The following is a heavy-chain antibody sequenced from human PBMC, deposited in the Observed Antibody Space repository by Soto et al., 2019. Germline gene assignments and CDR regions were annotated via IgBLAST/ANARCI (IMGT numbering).Heavy chain of an antibody. CDR1: GYTFTSYG. J-gene: IGHJ3*02. Sequence: ASVKVSCKASGYTFTSYGISWVRQAPGQGLEWMGWISAYNGNTNYAQKLQGRVTMTTDTSTSTAYMELRSLRSDDTAVYYCASEGIYGSGSYYKPARAFDIWGQGTMVTVAS. D-gene: IGHD3-10*01. CDR3: ASEGIYGSGSYYKPARAFDI. CDR2: ISAYNGNT. V-gene: IGHV1-18*01.